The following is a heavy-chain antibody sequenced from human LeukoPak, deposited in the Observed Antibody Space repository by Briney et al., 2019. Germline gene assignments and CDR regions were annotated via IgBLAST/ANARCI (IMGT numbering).Heavy chain of an antibody. V-gene: IGHV4-61*02. CDR1: GGSISSGSYY. Sequence: PSETLPLTCTVSGGSISSGSYYWSWIRQPAGKGLEWIGRIYTSGSTNYNPSLKSRVTISVDTSKNQFSLKLSSVTAADTAVYYCADLASIAARGHAFDIWGQGTMVTVSS. CDR3: ADLASIAARGHAFDI. CDR2: IYTSGST. J-gene: IGHJ3*02. D-gene: IGHD6-6*01.